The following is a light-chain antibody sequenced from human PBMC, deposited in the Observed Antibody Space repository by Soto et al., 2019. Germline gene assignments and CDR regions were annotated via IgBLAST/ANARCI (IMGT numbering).Light chain of an antibody. Sequence: QSVLTQPASASGSPGQSITISCTGTSSDVGGYNYVSWYQQNPGKAPKLMIYDVNNRPSGVSYRFSGSKSGNTASLTISGLQAEDEADYYCSSYTSSSTRVFGTGTKLTVL. CDR1: SSDVGGYNY. V-gene: IGLV2-14*01. CDR2: DVN. J-gene: IGLJ1*01. CDR3: SSYTSSSTRV.